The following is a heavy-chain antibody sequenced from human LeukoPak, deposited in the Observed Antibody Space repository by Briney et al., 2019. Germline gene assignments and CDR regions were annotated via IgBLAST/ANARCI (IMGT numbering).Heavy chain of an antibody. J-gene: IGHJ4*02. Sequence: GASVKVSCKASGGTFISYAISWVRQAPGQGLEWMGGIIPIFGTANYAQKFQGRVTITADESTSTAYMELRSLRSDDTAVYYCARGDLPATDDYWGQGTLVTVSS. CDR1: GGTFISYA. V-gene: IGHV1-69*13. D-gene: IGHD2-2*01. CDR2: IIPIFGTA. CDR3: ARGDLPATDDY.